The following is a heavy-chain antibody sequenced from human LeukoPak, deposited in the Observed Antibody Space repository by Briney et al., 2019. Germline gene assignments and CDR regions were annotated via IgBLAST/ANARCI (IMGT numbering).Heavy chain of an antibody. Sequence: GGSLRLSCAASGFTFSSYSMNWVRQAPGKGLEWVSSISSSSSYIYYADSVKGRFTISRDNAKNSLYLQMNSLRAEDTAVYHCARDRIAVAAVDPWGQGTLVTVSS. J-gene: IGHJ5*02. D-gene: IGHD6-19*01. CDR1: GFTFSSYS. CDR2: ISSSSSYI. CDR3: ARDRIAVAAVDP. V-gene: IGHV3-21*01.